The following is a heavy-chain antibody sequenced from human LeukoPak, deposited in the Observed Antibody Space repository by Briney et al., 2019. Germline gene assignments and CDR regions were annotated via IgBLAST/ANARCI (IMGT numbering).Heavy chain of an antibody. V-gene: IGHV4-39*07. Sequence: PSETLSLTCTVSGGSISSSSYYWGWIRQPPGKGLEWIGSIYYSGSTYYNPSLKSRVTISVDTSKNQFSLKLSSVTAADTAVYYCAREGDGYPAGTLDYWGQGTLVTVSS. CDR1: GGSISSSSYY. CDR3: AREGDGYPAGTLDY. D-gene: IGHD5-18*01. CDR2: IYYSGST. J-gene: IGHJ4*02.